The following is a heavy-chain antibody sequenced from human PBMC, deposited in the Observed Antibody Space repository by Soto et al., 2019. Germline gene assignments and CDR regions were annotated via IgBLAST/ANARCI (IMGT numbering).Heavy chain of an antibody. Sequence: GGSLRLSCPASGFSFITYAICFGGQPPFKWLEWVAIISYDGSNAQYADSVKGRFTVARDNSKNTLYLQMHSLTAEDTAVYYCARDGGGFGELLLNSYDAFDLWGQGKLVTVSS. V-gene: IGHV3-30*01. J-gene: IGHJ3*01. CDR1: GFSFITYA. D-gene: IGHD3-10*01. CDR2: ISYDGSNA. CDR3: ARDGGGFGELLLNSYDAFDL.